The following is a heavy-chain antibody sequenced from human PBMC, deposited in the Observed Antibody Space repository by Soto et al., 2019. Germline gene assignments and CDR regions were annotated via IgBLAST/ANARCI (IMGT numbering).Heavy chain of an antibody. V-gene: IGHV1-2*02. Sequence: QVQLVQSGAEVKKPGASVKVPCKDSGYTFTGYYMHWVRQAPGQGLEWMGWVNPDRGGTNYAQTFQGRVTMPRDTSISTACMELSRLRSDATAVYYCARDGMVRGVTTPNFHYWGQGTLVTVSS. CDR1: GYTFTGYY. CDR3: ARDGMVRGVTTPNFHY. J-gene: IGHJ4*02. CDR2: VNPDRGGT. D-gene: IGHD3-10*01.